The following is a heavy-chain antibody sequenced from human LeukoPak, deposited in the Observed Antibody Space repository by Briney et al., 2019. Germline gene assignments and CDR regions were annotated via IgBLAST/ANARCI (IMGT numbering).Heavy chain of an antibody. Sequence: SETLSLTCTVSGGSISSYYWSWIRQPPGKGLEWIGYIYYSGSTNYNPSLKSRVTISVDTSNNQFSLKLSSVTAADTAVYYCAREVAGVAFDLWGQGTMVTVSS. CDR1: GGSISSYY. V-gene: IGHV4-59*01. J-gene: IGHJ3*01. D-gene: IGHD2-15*01. CDR3: AREVAGVAFDL. CDR2: IYYSGST.